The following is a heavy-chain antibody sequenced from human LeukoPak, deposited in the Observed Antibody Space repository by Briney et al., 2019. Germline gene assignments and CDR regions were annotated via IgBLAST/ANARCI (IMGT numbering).Heavy chain of an antibody. CDR3: ARDHFDP. V-gene: IGHV4-38-2*02. CDR2: IYHSGST. Sequence: SETLSLTCTVSGYSISSGYYWGWIRQPPGKGLEWIGSIYHSGSTYYNPSLKSRVTISVDTSKNQFSLKLSSVTAADTAVYYCARDHFDPWGQGTLVTVSS. CDR1: GYSISSGYY. J-gene: IGHJ5*02.